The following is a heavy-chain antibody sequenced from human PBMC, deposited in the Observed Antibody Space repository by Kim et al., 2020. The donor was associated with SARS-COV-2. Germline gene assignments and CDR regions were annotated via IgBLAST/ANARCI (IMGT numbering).Heavy chain of an antibody. CDR3: AKDLSGSYYSADY. CDR2: IWYDGSNK. V-gene: IGHV3-33*06. J-gene: IGHJ4*02. Sequence: GGSLRLSCAASGFTFSIYGMHWVRQAPGKGLEWVAVIWYDGSNKYYADSVKGRFTISRDNSKNTLYLQMNSLRAEDTAVYYCAKDLSGSYYSADYWGQGTLVTVSS. CDR1: GFTFSIYG. D-gene: IGHD1-26*01.